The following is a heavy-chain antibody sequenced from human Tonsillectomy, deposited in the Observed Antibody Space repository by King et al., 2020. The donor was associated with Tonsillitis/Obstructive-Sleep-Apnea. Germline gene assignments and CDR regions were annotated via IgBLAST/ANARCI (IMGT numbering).Heavy chain of an antibody. D-gene: IGHD1-26*01. Sequence: VQLVESGGGLVQPGGSLRLSCAASGFTFSSYAMSWVRQAPGKGLEWVSAISGNARSTYYADSVKGRFTISRDNSKNTLHLQMNSLRAEDTAVYYCAKVPNSRSHYYLGYWGQGTLFTVSS. J-gene: IGHJ4*02. CDR1: GFTFSSYA. CDR3: AKVPNSRSHYYLGY. CDR2: ISGNARST. V-gene: IGHV3-23*04.